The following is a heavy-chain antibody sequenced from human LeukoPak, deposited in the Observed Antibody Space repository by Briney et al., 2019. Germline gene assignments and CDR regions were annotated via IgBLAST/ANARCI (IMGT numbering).Heavy chain of an antibody. D-gene: IGHD6-13*01. J-gene: IGHJ4*02. CDR3: AKDGRLAAGTGGDY. V-gene: IGHV3-21*04. CDR1: GFTFSSYS. CDR2: ISSSSYI. Sequence: KTGGSLRLSCAASGFTFSSYSMTWVRQAPGKGLEWVSSISSSSYIYYADLVKGRFTISRDNAKNSLYLQMNSLRAEDTAVYYCAKDGRLAAGTGGDYWGQGTLVTVSS.